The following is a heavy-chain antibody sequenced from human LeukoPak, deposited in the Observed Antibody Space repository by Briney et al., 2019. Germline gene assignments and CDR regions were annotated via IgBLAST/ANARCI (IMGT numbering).Heavy chain of an antibody. CDR2: IYSGGTT. CDR1: GFTVSSNY. Sequence: GESLKISCAASGFTVSSNYMGWVRQAPGKGLEWVSVIYSGGTTYYADSVKGRFTISRDNSKNTLHLQMNSLRAEDTAVYYCARVRSLAVEYWGQGTLVTVSS. V-gene: IGHV3-66*01. CDR3: ARVRSLAVEY. D-gene: IGHD6-6*01. J-gene: IGHJ4*02.